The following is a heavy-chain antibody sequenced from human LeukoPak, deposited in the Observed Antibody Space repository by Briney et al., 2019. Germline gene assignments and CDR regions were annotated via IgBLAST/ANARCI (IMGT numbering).Heavy chain of an antibody. CDR1: GFTLSSYA. J-gene: IGHJ3*02. CDR2: ISTSGGTT. Sequence: GGSLRLSCAASGFTLSSYAMNWVRQAPGKGLDWVSVISTSGGTTYYADSVKGRFTISRGNSKNTLYLQMNSLSVEDTAVYYCAKDEVLWFGERAFDIWGHGTMVTVSS. D-gene: IGHD3-10*01. CDR3: AKDEVLWFGERAFDI. V-gene: IGHV3-23*01.